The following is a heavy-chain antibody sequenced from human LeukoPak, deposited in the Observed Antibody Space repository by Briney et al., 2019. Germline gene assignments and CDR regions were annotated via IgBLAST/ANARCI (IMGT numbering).Heavy chain of an antibody. Sequence: GESLRLSCAASGFTFTSYAMSWVRQAPGKGLEWVSVLTGDGNTYYADSVKGRFTNSRDDSKNTLFLQMNSLRAEDTAVYFCAKVKWKLIGYFDYWGQGTTVTVSS. CDR3: AKVKWKLIGYFDY. J-gene: IGHJ4*03. CDR2: LTGDGNT. CDR1: GFTFTSYA. D-gene: IGHD1-20*01. V-gene: IGHV3-23*01.